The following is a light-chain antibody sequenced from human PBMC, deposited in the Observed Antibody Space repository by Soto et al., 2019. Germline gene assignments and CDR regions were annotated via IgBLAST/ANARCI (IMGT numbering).Light chain of an antibody. CDR3: QQYATSPCT. CDR1: QSFSSSH. J-gene: IGKJ1*01. V-gene: IGKV3-20*01. CDR2: GAS. Sequence: DIVLTQFPCTLSVSPGARATLSCRASQSFSSSHIAWYQQKPGQAPSLLIYGASIRATGIPERFSGSGSGTDFTLTISSLEPEDFAVYYCQQYATSPCTFGQGTKVDIK.